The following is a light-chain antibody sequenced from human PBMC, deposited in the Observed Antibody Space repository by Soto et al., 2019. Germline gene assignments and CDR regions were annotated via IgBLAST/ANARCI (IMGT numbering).Light chain of an antibody. CDR2: KAS. V-gene: IGKV1-5*03. J-gene: IGKJ2*01. CDR3: QQYHTYAYT. Sequence: DIQMNPFPSTLSASVGDRVTITCRASQSIASWLAWYQQKPGKAPKLLVHKASTLENGVPSRFCGSESGTEFTLAVSSLQPDDLATYYCQQYHTYAYTFGQGTKLEIK. CDR1: QSIASW.